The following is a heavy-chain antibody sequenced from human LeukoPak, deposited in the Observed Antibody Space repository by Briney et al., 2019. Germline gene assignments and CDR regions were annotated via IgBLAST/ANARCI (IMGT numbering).Heavy chain of an antibody. CDR3: ASIYSSGWYEVSGNTGEYYYYGMDV. CDR1: GGSISSYY. D-gene: IGHD6-19*01. J-gene: IGHJ6*02. Sequence: SETLSLTCTVSGGSISSYYWSWIRQPPGKGLEWIGYIYYSGSTNYNPSLKSRVTISVDTSKNQFSLKLSSVTAADTAVYYCASIYSSGWYEVSGNTGEYYYYGMDVWGQGTTVTVSS. V-gene: IGHV4-59*01. CDR2: IYYSGST.